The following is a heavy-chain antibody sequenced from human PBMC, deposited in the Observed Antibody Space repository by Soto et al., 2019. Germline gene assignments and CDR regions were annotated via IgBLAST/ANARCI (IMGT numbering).Heavy chain of an antibody. D-gene: IGHD3-10*01. CDR1: GGSISSSSYY. CDR2: IYYSGST. J-gene: IGHJ6*02. Sequence: QLQLQESGPGLVKPSETLSLTCTVSGGSISSSSYYWGWIRQPPGKGLEWIGSIYYSGSTYYNPSLKSRVTISVDNSKNQFTLKLSSVTAANTAVYYCARLSPAYYYGSGSPYYYGMDVWGQGTTVTVSS. CDR3: ARLSPAYYYGSGSPYYYGMDV. V-gene: IGHV4-39*01.